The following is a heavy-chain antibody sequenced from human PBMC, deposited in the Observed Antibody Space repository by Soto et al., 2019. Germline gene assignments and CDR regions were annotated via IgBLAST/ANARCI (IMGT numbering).Heavy chain of an antibody. J-gene: IGHJ6*02. CDR3: ARRSPEYGDYNPFNDHGMDV. Sequence: PGGSLRLSCAASGFTFSAYWMHWVRQAPGKGLVWVSRINSDGSSTNYADSVKGRFTISRDNAKNSLYLQMRSLRAEDTAVYFCARRSPEYGDYNPFNDHGMDVWGQGTTVTVSS. V-gene: IGHV3-74*01. D-gene: IGHD4-17*01. CDR1: GFTFSAYW. CDR2: INSDGSST.